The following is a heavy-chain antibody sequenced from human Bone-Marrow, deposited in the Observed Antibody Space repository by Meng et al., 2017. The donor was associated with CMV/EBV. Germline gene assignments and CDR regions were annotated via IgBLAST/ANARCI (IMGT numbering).Heavy chain of an antibody. CDR1: GFTFDDNG. J-gene: IGHJ6*02. Sequence: GESLKISCAASGFTFDDNGMSWVRQAPGKGLEWVSGINWNGGNTDYADSVKGRFSISRDNAKNSLYLQMNSLRAEDTAFYYCARAGGGVLDVWGQGTTVTVSS. V-gene: IGHV3-20*04. CDR2: INWNGGNT. D-gene: IGHD3-16*01. CDR3: ARAGGGVLDV.